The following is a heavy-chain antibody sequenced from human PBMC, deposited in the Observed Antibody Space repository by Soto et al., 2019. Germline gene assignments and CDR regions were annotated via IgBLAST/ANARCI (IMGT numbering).Heavy chain of an antibody. CDR1: GYRFTNHG. CDR2: ISGNDGKT. Sequence: ASVKVSCKASGYRFTNHGISWVRQAPGQGLEWMGWISGNDGKTKYARKFQGRVTMTTDTSTSTAYMEMNSLRHDDTAVYYCARDFYPLAYYFDYWGQGTLVTGSS. CDR3: ARDFYPLAYYFDY. J-gene: IGHJ4*02. V-gene: IGHV1-18*01.